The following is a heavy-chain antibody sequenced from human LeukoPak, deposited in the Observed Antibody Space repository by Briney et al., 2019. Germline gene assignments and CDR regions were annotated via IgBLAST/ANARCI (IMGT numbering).Heavy chain of an antibody. V-gene: IGHV6-1*01. CDR1: GDSVSSSSAV. D-gene: IGHD3-9*01. J-gene: IGHJ4*02. CDR2: TYYRSKWYN. CDR3: ARGYYDILTGYYPFDY. Sequence: SQTLSLTCAISGDSVSSSSAVWNWIRQSPSRGLEWLGRTYYRSKWYNDHAVSVKSRITINPETSKNQFSLQLNSVTPEDTAVYYCARGYYDILTGYYPFDYWGQGTLVTVSS.